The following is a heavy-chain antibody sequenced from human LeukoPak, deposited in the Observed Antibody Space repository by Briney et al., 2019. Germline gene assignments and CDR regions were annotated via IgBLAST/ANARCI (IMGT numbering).Heavy chain of an antibody. CDR2: IIPILGIA. CDR1: GYTFTGYY. D-gene: IGHD6-19*01. V-gene: IGHV1-69*04. CDR3: ARDRGSSGWTDYYYYGMDV. Sequence: SVKVSCKASGYTFTGYYIHWVRQAPGQGLEWMGRIIPILGIANYAQKFQGRVTITADKSTSTAYMELSSLRSEDTAVYYCARDRGSSGWTDYYYYGMDVWGQGTTVTVSS. J-gene: IGHJ6*02.